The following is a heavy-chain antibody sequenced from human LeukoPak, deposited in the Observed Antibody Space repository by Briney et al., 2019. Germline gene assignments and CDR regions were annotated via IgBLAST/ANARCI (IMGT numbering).Heavy chain of an antibody. Sequence: SETLSLTCTVSGYSISSGYYWSWIRQPPGKGLEWIGYIYYSGSTNYNPSLKSRVTISVDTSKNQFSLKLSSVTAADTAVYYGGRYDCISPSSNGHAWGQEPLVT. J-gene: IGHJ5*02. D-gene: IGHD2-2*01. CDR3: GRYDCISPSSNGHA. V-gene: IGHV4-61*01. CDR2: IYYSGST. CDR1: GYSISSGYY.